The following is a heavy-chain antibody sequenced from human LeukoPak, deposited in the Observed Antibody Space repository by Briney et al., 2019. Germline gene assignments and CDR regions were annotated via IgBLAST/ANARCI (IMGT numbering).Heavy chain of an antibody. CDR1: GYTFTSYG. V-gene: IGHV1-18*01. D-gene: IGHD3-22*01. Sequence: ASVKVSCKASGYTFTSYGISWVRQAPGQGLEWMGWISAYNGNTNYAQKLQGRVTMTTDTSTSTAYMELRSLRSDDTAVYYCARDLAGNYYDSSGAIDYWGQGTLVTVSS. CDR2: ISAYNGNT. J-gene: IGHJ4*02. CDR3: ARDLAGNYYDSSGAIDY.